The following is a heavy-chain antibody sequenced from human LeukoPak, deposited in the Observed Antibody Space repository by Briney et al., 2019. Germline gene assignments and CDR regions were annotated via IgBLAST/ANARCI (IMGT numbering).Heavy chain of an antibody. J-gene: IGHJ6*01. CDR2: ISGSGDNT. Sequence: GGSLRLSCAASGFTFSDFAMRWVRPTPGKGLEWVSGISGSGDNTHYADSVKGRFTISRDNSKNTLYLEMNSLRAEDKAVYYCGKIKVHPLPKHFMDVGGQGTSATVPS. V-gene: IGHV3-23*01. CDR3: GKIKVHPLPKHFMDV. D-gene: IGHD4/OR15-4a*01. CDR1: GFTFSDFA.